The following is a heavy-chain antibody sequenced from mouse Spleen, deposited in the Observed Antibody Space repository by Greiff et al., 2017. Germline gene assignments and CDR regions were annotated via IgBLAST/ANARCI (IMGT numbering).Heavy chain of an antibody. CDR3: ARGDSNYGY. Sequence: VQLQQSGAELVRPGTSVKVSCKASGYAFTNYLIEWVKQRPGQGLEWIGVINPGSGGTNYNEKFKGKATLTADKSSSTAYMQLSSLTSEDSAVYFGARGDSNYGYWGQGTLVTVSA. J-gene: IGHJ3*01. D-gene: IGHD2-5*01. V-gene: IGHV1-54*01. CDR2: INPGSGGT. CDR1: GYAFTNYL.